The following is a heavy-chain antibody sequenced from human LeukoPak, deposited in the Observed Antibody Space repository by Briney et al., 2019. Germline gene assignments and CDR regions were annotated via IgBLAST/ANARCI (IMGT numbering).Heavy chain of an antibody. CDR2: INPNSGGT. CDR3: AKPLYSSNWYWFDS. J-gene: IGHJ5*01. Sequence: ASVKVSCKASGYTFTGYYMHWVRQAPGQGLEWMGRINPNSGGTNYAQKFQGRVTMTRDTSISTAYMELSRLRSDDTAVYYCAKPLYSSNWYWFDSWGQGTLVTVSS. D-gene: IGHD6-13*01. V-gene: IGHV1-2*06. CDR1: GYTFTGYY.